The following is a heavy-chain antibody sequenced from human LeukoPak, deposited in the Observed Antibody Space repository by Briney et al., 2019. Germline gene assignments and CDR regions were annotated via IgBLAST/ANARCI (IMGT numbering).Heavy chain of an antibody. D-gene: IGHD4-17*01. CDR1: GYTFTSYA. CDR3: ARYYGDYVNWFDP. V-gene: IGHV1-18*01. CDR2: ISAYNGNT. J-gene: IGHJ5*02. Sequence: EASVKVSCKASGYTFTSYAMNWVRQAPGQGLEWMGWISAYNGNTNYAQKLQGRVTMTTDTSASTAYMELRSLRSDDTAVYYCARYYGDYVNWFDPWGQGTLVTVSS.